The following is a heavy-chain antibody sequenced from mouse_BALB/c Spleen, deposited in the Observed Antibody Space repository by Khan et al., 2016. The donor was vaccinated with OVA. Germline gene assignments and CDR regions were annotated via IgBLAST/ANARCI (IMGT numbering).Heavy chain of an antibody. V-gene: IGHV3-1*02. CDR1: GYSFTSGYS. CDR2: IYYSGNT. Sequence: EVELVESGPDLVKPSQSLSLSCTVTGYSFTSGYSWHCIRQFPGNKLEWMVFIYYSGNTYYNPSLKSRITITRDTSKNQFFLQLNYETTEDTATDDYARYGYYFDYWGQGTTLTVSS. J-gene: IGHJ2*01. CDR3: ARYGYYFDY. D-gene: IGHD2-2*01.